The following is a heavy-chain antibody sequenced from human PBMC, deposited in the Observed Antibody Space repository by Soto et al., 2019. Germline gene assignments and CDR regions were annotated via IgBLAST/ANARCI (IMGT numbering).Heavy chain of an antibody. CDR2: FDPEDGET. CDR3: ATDPPAFDCSGGSCYKGGRGILNYYYYGMDV. CDR1: GYTLTELS. V-gene: IGHV1-24*01. Sequence: ASVKVSCKVSGYTLTELSMHWVRQAPGKGLEWMGGFDPEDGETIYAQKFQGRVTMTEDTSTDTAYMELSSLRSEGTAVYYCATDPPAFDCSGGSCYKGGRGILNYYYYGMDVWGQGTTVTVSS. D-gene: IGHD2-15*01. J-gene: IGHJ6*02.